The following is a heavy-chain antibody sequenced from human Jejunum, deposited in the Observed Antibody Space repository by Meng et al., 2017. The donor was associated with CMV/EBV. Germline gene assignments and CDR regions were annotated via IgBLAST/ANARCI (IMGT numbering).Heavy chain of an antibody. CDR1: EYTCSDYD. CDR2: INPYTGDT. Sequence: AEYTCSDYDMHWVRQAPGQGLEWMGYINPYTGDTNYAQDFQGRVTMTRDTSTNTAYMELTRLRSDDTALYYCAKDGGSYLDYYFDYWGQGTLVTVSS. D-gene: IGHD3-16*01. CDR3: AKDGGSYLDYYFDY. J-gene: IGHJ4*02. V-gene: IGHV1-2*02.